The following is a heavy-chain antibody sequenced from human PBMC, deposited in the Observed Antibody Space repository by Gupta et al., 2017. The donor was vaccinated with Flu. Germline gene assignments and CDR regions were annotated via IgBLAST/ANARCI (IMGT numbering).Heavy chain of an antibody. CDR2: MNPNSGNT. J-gene: IGHJ3*02. V-gene: IGHV1-8*01. D-gene: IGHD1-26*01. Sequence: NWGRQATGEGLEWMGWMNPNSGNTDYAENFQGRVTMTRDTSTDTGFMELSSLRSEDTAVYYCARDTPEHPEGGWEGGAFDIWGQGTMVTVS. CDR3: ARDTPEHPEGGWEGGAFDI.